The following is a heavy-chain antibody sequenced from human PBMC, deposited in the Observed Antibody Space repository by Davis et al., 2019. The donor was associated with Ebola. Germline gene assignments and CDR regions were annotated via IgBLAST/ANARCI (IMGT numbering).Heavy chain of an antibody. D-gene: IGHD2-8*01. CDR2: ISSDGNNN. Sequence: GGSLRLSCAASGFMFSSYGMHWVRQAPGKGLEWVAVISSDGNNNYFADSVKGRFTISRDNSKNTLYLQMNSLRSEDTAVYYCARATRYCTYGVCYLGGYYFDCWGQGTLATVSS. CDR1: GFMFSSYG. CDR3: ARATRYCTYGVCYLGGYYFDC. J-gene: IGHJ4*02. V-gene: IGHV3-30*19.